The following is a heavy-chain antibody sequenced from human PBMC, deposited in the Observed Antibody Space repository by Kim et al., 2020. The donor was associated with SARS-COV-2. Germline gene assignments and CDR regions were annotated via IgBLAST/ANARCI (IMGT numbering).Heavy chain of an antibody. J-gene: IGHJ6*02. V-gene: IGHV4-59*09. D-gene: IGHD1-1*01. CDR3: ARGTTGTSGWARNYYGMDV. Sequence: SRVTISVDTSKNQFSLKLSSVTAADTAVYYCARGTTGTSGWARNYYGMDVWGQGTTVTVSS.